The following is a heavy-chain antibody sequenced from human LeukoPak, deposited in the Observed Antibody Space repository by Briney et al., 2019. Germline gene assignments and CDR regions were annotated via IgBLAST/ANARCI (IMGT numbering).Heavy chain of an antibody. CDR3: ARVAVAGSVSGAFDI. CDR1: GFTFSSYA. CDR2: ISYDGSNK. Sequence: GGSLRLSCAASGFTFSSYAMHWVRQAPGKGLEWVAVISYDGSNKYYADSVKGRFTISRDNSKNTLYLQMNSLRAEDTAVYYCARVAVAGSVSGAFDIWGQGTMVTVSS. D-gene: IGHD6-19*01. V-gene: IGHV3-30*04. J-gene: IGHJ3*02.